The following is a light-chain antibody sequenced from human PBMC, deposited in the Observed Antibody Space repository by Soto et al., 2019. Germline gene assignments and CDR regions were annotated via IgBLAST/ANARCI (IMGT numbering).Light chain of an antibody. J-gene: IGLJ1*01. CDR2: GVS. V-gene: IGLV2-14*03. CDR1: SSDVGAYNR. CDR3: NSYTTTATDV. Sequence: QSALTQPASVSGSPGQSITISCTGSSSDVGAYNRVSWYQQHPGKAPKLIIYGVSNRPSGISDRFSGSKSGSTASLTISALQPEDEADYYCNSYTTTATDVFGTGTKLTVL.